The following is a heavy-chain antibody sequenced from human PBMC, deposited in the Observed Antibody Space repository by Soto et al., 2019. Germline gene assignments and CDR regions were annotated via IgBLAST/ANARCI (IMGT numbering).Heavy chain of an antibody. Sequence: LRLSFAASGXTFSDYYMSWIRQAPGKGLEWVSYVSSSGSTIYYADSVKGRFTISRDNAKNSLYLQMNSLRAEDTAVYYCARDRDDYGPDYWGQGTLVTVSS. CDR3: ARDRDDYGPDY. V-gene: IGHV3-11*01. CDR1: GXTFSDYY. CDR2: VSSSGSTI. D-gene: IGHD4-17*01. J-gene: IGHJ4*02.